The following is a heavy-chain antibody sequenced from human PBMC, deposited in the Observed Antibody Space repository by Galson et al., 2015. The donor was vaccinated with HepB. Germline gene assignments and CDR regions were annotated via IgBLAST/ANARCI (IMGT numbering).Heavy chain of an antibody. V-gene: IGHV3-7*03. CDR2: IKQDGREQ. J-gene: IGHJ4*02. CDR1: GFTFSRYW. D-gene: IGHD6-19*01. Sequence: SLRLSCAASGFTFSRYWMSWVRQAPGKGLEWVANIKQDGREQYYVDSVKGRFTISRDNAKNSLYLQMNSLRAEDTAVYYCARDSIAVGRGPEYWGQGALVTVSS. CDR3: ARDSIAVGRGPEY.